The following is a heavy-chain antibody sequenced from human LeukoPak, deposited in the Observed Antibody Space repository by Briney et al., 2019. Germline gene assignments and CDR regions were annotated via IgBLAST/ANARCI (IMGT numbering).Heavy chain of an antibody. CDR3: GRGGYFDY. V-gene: IGHV1-2*02. CDR2: INPNNGGT. Sequence: ASVKVSCKASGYTFTGYTIDWVRQAPGQGLEWMGWINPNNGGTKYAQKFQGRVTMTRDTSINTAYMELNSLRSDDTAAYYCGRGGYFDYWGRGNLVTVSS. CDR1: GYTFTGYT. J-gene: IGHJ4*02.